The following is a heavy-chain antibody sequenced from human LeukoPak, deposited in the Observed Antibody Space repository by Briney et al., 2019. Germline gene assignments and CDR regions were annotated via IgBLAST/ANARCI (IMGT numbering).Heavy chain of an antibody. CDR2: IYGGDIT. J-gene: IGHJ4*02. V-gene: IGHV3-53*05. D-gene: IGHD6-13*01. CDR3: AKGRSSWTRGNFDY. Sequence: QPGRSLRLSCAASGFIVSSKYISWVRQAPGKGLEWVSVIYGGDITYYADSVKGRFTISRDNAKNSLYLQMNSLRGEDTALYYCAKGRSSWTRGNFDYWGQGTLVTVSS. CDR1: GFIVSSKY.